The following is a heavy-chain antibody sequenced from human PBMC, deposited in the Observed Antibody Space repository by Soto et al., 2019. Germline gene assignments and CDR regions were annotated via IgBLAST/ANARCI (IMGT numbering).Heavy chain of an antibody. CDR1: GYTFTSYY. CDR3: ARDGARCSGGSCFSLGAPGWFDP. CDR2: INPSGGST. V-gene: IGHV1-46*03. D-gene: IGHD2-15*01. Sequence: ASVKVSCXASGYTFTSYYMHWVRQAPGQGLEWMGIINPSGGSTSYAQKFQGRVTMTRDTSTSTVYMELSSLRSEDTAVYYCARDGARCSGGSCFSLGAPGWFDPWGQGTLVTVSS. J-gene: IGHJ5*02.